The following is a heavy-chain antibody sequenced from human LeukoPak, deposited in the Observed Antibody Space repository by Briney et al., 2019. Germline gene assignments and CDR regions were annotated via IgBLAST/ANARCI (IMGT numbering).Heavy chain of an antibody. CDR1: GYSFTSYW. D-gene: IGHD5-24*01. J-gene: IGHJ4*02. CDR3: ARAMATIPFDY. CDR2: IYPGDSDT. V-gene: IGHV5-51*01. Sequence: GESLKISCKGSGYSFTSYWIGWVRQVSGKGLERMGIIYPGDSDTRYSPSFQGQVTISADKSISTAYLQWSSLKASDTAMYYCARAMATIPFDYWGQGTLVTVSS.